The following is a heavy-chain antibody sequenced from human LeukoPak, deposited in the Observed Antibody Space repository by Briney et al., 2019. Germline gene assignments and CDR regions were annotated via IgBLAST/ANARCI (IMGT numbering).Heavy chain of an antibody. CDR1: GGSISSHY. D-gene: IGHD3-9*01. J-gene: IGHJ4*02. CDR3: ASFNYDILTGYYIFDY. Sequence: PSETLSLTCTVSGGSISSHYWSWIRQPAGKGLEWIGRIYTSGSTNYNPSLKSRVTISVDTSKNQFSLKLSSVTAADTAVYYCASFNYDILTGYYIFDYWGQGTLVTVSS. CDR2: IYTSGST. V-gene: IGHV4-4*07.